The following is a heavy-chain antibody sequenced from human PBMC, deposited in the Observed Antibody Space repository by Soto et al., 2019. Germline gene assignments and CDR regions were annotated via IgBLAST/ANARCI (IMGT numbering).Heavy chain of an antibody. J-gene: IGHJ5*02. D-gene: IGHD2-15*01. CDR2: ISYDGSNK. Sequence: QVQLVESGGGVVQPGRSLRLSCVASGFTFSSYAMHWVRQAPGKGLEWVAVISYDGSNKYYADSVKGRFTISRDNSKNTLYLQMNSLRAEDTAVYYCAREWQYCSGGSCYGDWFDPWGQGTLVTVSS. V-gene: IGHV3-30-3*01. CDR1: GFTFSSYA. CDR3: AREWQYCSGGSCYGDWFDP.